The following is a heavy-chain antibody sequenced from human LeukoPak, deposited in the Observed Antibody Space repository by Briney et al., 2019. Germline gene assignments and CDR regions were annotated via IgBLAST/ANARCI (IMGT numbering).Heavy chain of an antibody. CDR1: GFIFGRYS. J-gene: IGHJ4*02. Sequence: PGGSLRLSCAASGFIFGRYSLTWVRQAPGKGLEWVANINEDGSETYYVDSVKGRFTLSRDNAQSSLYLQMSSLRAEDTAVYYCAKGSYYYDSSGYRIDYWGQGTLVTVSS. V-gene: IGHV3-7*01. CDR3: AKGSYYYDSSGYRIDY. CDR2: INEDGSET. D-gene: IGHD3-22*01.